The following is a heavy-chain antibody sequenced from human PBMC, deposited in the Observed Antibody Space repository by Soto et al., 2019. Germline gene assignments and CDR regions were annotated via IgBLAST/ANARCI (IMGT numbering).Heavy chain of an antibody. CDR3: AKSLSENNYGMDV. Sequence: GGSLRLSCAASGFTFSSYSMSWVRQAPGKGLEWVSGFRSGGDDDTTYYADSVKGRFTISRDNSENTLHLQVNSLRAEDTAVYYCAKSLSENNYGMDVWGQGTTVTVSS. V-gene: IGHV3-23*01. CDR2: FRSGGDDDTT. CDR1: GFTFSSYS. J-gene: IGHJ6*02.